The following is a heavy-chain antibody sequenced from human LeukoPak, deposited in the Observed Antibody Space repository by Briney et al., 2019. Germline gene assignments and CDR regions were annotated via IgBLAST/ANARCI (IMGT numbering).Heavy chain of an antibody. CDR3: ARHWRNYYDSSGYYHFDY. J-gene: IGHJ4*02. CDR2: ISGSGGST. V-gene: IGHV3-23*01. CDR1: GFTFSSYA. D-gene: IGHD3-22*01. Sequence: GGSLRLSCAASGFTFSSYAMSWVRQAPGKGLEWVSAISGSGGSTYYADSVKGRFTISRDNSKNTLYLQMNSLRAEDTAVYYCARHWRNYYDSSGYYHFDYWGQGTLVTVSS.